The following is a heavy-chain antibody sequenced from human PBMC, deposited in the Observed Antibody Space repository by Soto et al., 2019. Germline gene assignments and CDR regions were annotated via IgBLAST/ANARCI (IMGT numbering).Heavy chain of an antibody. V-gene: IGHV2-5*01. CDR3: AHSASVPCCYYFDS. J-gene: IGHJ4*02. CDR2: LYWNDDR. Sequence: SGPTLVNPTQTLTLTCTFSGFSLSSIGVAVGWIRQPPGKALEWLALLYWNDDRRYSPSLKSRLTITKDTSKNQVVLTMTNMDPADTATYYCAHSASVPCCYYFDSWGQGTLVTVSS. CDR1: GFSLSSIGVA. D-gene: IGHD1-26*01.